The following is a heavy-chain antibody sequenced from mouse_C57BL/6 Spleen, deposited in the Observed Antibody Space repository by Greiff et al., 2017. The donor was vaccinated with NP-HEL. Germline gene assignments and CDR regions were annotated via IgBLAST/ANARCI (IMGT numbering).Heavy chain of an antibody. J-gene: IGHJ2*01. D-gene: IGHD1-1*01. CDR2: IDPETGGT. CDR1: GYTFTDYE. Sequence: VQLQQSGAELVRPGASVTLSCKASGYTFTDYEMHWVKQTPVHGLEWIGAIDPETGGTAYNQKFKGKAILTADKSSSTAYMELRSLTSEDSAVYYCTRTYGSSWGYWGQGTTLTVSS. CDR3: TRTYGSSWGY. V-gene: IGHV1-15*01.